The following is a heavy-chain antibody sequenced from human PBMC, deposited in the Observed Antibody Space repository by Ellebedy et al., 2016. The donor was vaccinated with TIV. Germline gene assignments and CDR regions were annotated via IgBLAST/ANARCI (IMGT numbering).Heavy chain of an antibody. CDR3: ARDRTIRYFDWLLDY. V-gene: IGHV3-30*01. CDR2: ISKDATNK. J-gene: IGHJ4*02. CDR1: GFTFSRYA. Sequence: PGGSLRLSCAAAGFTFSRYAIHWVRQAPGKGLEWVAVISKDATNKFYGDSVKGRFTISRDNSKNTLYLQMNSLRTDDTALYYCARDRTIRYFDWLLDYWGQGTLVTVSS. D-gene: IGHD3-9*01.